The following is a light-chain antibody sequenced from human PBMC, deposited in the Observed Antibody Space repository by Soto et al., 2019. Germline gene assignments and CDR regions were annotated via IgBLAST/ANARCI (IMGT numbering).Light chain of an antibody. V-gene: IGLV2-14*01. Sequence: QSALTQPASVSGSPGQSITISCTGTSSDVGAYNFVSWYQQLPGKAPKLLIYEVTNRPSGVSNRFSGSKSGNTASLTISGLHAEDEAEYYCSSYTSSTTAVFGGGTQLTVL. CDR2: EVT. J-gene: IGLJ7*01. CDR3: SSYTSSTTAV. CDR1: SSDVGAYNF.